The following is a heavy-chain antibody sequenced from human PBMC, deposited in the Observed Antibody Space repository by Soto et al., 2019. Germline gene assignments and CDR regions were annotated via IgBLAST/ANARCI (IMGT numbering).Heavy chain of an antibody. Sequence: PSETLYLTCTVSGGSISSSSYYWGWIRQPPGKGLEWIGSIYYSGSTYYNPSLKSRVTISVDTSKNQFSLKLSSVTAADTAVYYCARHGFRKAVAGTITGFYPWCQGNVLTVSA. D-gene: IGHD6-19*01. CDR2: IYYSGST. V-gene: IGHV4-39*01. CDR1: GGSISSSSYY. J-gene: IGHJ5*02. CDR3: ARHGFRKAVAGTITGFYP.